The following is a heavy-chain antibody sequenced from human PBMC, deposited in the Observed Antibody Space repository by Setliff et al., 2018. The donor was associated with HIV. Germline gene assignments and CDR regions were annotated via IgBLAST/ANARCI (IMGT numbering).Heavy chain of an antibody. CDR3: AGPRGDEAFDI. CDR2: FIPILDIT. J-gene: IGHJ3*02. V-gene: IGHV1-69*10. Sequence: SVKVSCKASGDTSSTYAINWVRQAPGQGLEWMGQFIPILDITNYAQKFQGRVTITADKSTNTMYMEMTSLTSEDTAVYYCAGPRGDEAFDIWGQGTMVTVSS. CDR1: GDTSSTYA. D-gene: IGHD3-10*01.